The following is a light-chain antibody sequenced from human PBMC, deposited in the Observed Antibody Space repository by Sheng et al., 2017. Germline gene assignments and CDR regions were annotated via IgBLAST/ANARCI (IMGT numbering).Light chain of an antibody. V-gene: IGKV1-27*01. CDR1: QGIGNY. Sequence: DIQMTQSPSSLSASVGDRVTITCRASQGIGNYLAWYQQKPGKVPKLLIYAASTLQSGVPSRFSGSGSGTDFTLTISSLQPEDFATYYCQQANSFSITFGQGTRLEIK. CDR2: AAS. J-gene: IGKJ5*01. CDR3: QQANSFSIT.